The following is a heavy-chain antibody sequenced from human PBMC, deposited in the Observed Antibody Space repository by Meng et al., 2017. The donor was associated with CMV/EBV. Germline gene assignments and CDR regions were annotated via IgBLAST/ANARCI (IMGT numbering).Heavy chain of an antibody. CDR2: INPSGGST. V-gene: IGHV1-46*01. CDR3: ARDSSSGWYYFDY. Sequence: ASVKVSCKASGYTFTSYYMHWVRQAPGQGLEWMGIINPSGGSTSYAQKFQGRVTMTRDTSISTAYMELSRLRSDDTAVYYCARDSSSGWYYFDYWGQGTLVTVSS. D-gene: IGHD6-19*01. CDR1: GYTFTSYY. J-gene: IGHJ4*02.